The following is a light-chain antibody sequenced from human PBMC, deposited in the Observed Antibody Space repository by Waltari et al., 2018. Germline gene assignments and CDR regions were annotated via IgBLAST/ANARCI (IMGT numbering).Light chain of an antibody. CDR2: DAS. J-gene: IGKJ4*01. Sequence: EIVLTQSPDILSFSPGERATLSCSASQSVGTYLAWYQHRPGHSPRLLIYDASYRPTGIPAGFRSSGSETDFALTSISLQPDDFAVYDCQQRRNWPLTCGGGTRVQI. CDR3: QQRRNWPLT. CDR1: QSVGTY. V-gene: IGKV3-11*01.